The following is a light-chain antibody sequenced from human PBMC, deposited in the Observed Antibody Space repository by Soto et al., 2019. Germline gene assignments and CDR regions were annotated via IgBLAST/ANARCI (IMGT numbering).Light chain of an antibody. CDR1: SSNIGDNT. V-gene: IGLV1-44*01. J-gene: IGLJ2*01. CDR2: NDN. Sequence: VLTQPPSASGTPGQRVAISCSGSSSNIGDNTVNWYQQLPGTAPKLLIYNDNQRPSGVPDRFSGSKSGTSASLAISGLQSEDEADFYCAAWDDSLSGVVFGGGTKLTVL. CDR3: AAWDDSLSGVV.